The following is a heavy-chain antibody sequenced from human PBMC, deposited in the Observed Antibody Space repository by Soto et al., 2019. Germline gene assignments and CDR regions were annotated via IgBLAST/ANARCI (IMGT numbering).Heavy chain of an antibody. Sequence: EVQLLESGGGLTQAGGFLRLSCAASGFTFSTYAMSWVRQAPGKGLEWVSAISGSGDSTYYADSVKGRFTISRDNSKNTTYLHMNSLRAEDTAVYYCAKGSGHCSGGSCYAPTDYWGQGTLVTVSS. D-gene: IGHD2-15*01. CDR1: GFTFSTYA. V-gene: IGHV3-23*01. CDR3: AKGSGHCSGGSCYAPTDY. CDR2: ISGSGDST. J-gene: IGHJ4*02.